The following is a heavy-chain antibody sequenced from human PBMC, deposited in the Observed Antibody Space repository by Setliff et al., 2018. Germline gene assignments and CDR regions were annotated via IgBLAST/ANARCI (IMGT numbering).Heavy chain of an antibody. Sequence: SGPTLVNPTQTLTLTCTFSGFSLSTTGVGVGWIRQPPGKALEWLALIYWDDDKRYSPSLKSRLTITKYTSKNQVVLTMTNLDPVDTATYYCAHFTVGYDISGYLFSWGQGTLVTVSS. D-gene: IGHD3-22*01. CDR2: IYWDDDK. CDR3: AHFTVGYDISGYLFS. CDR1: GFSLSTTGVG. J-gene: IGHJ5*02. V-gene: IGHV2-5*02.